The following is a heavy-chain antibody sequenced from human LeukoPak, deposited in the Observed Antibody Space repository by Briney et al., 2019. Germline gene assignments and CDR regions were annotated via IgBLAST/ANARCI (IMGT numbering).Heavy chain of an antibody. Sequence: SETLSLTCTVSGGSISSYYWSWLRQPPGKGLGWIGYISYSGSTNHNPSLKSRVTISVDTSKNQSSLKLSSVTPADTAVYYSASSPGGTAAFDIWGQGTLATVSS. CDR1: GGSISSYY. CDR2: ISYSGST. J-gene: IGHJ3*02. D-gene: IGHD1-1*01. CDR3: ASSPGGTAAFDI. V-gene: IGHV4-59*01.